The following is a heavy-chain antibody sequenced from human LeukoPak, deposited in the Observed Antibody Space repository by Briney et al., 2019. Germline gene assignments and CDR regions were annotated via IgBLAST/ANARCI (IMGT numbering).Heavy chain of an antibody. CDR2: ITYSGGST. V-gene: IGHV3-23*01. CDR3: AKGGSGNFPLDY. J-gene: IGHJ4*02. Sequence: PGGSLRLSCAASRFTFSSSAKSWVRQAPGKGLEWVSGITYSGGSTYYADSVKGRFTISRDNYKNTLYLQMNSLRAEAAAAYYCAKGGSGNFPLDYWGQGTLVPVSS. CDR1: RFTFSSSA. D-gene: IGHD1-26*01.